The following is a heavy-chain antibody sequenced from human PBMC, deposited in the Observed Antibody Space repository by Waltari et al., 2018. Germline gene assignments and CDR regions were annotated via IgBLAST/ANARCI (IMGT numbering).Heavy chain of an antibody. J-gene: IGHJ4*02. Sequence: QVQLQESGPGLLKPSQTLSLSCNVSGYSISSGGFYWGWVRQYPEKGLEWLAYMYYDGSTYYNPPLKTRLHTSIDASNKQFSLQLGDVSAADTAIYFCARAQSGGYCFACWGQGTLVTVSS. CDR1: GYSISSGGFY. D-gene: IGHD2-21*01. V-gene: IGHV4-31*03. CDR2: MYYDGST. CDR3: ARAQSGGYCFAC.